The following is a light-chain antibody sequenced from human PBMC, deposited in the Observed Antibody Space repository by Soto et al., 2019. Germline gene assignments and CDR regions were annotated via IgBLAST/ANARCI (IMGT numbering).Light chain of an antibody. V-gene: IGKV1-9*01. CDR3: QQFNDYPLN. CDR2: GAS. CDR1: QAISSY. Sequence: DIQLTQSPSFLSASVGDRVTITCRASQAISSYLAWYQQKPGKPPKLLIYGASTLQSDVPSRFSGSGSGTEFTLTVSSLQAEDSATYYCQQFNDYPLNFGGGTKVDI. J-gene: IGKJ4*01.